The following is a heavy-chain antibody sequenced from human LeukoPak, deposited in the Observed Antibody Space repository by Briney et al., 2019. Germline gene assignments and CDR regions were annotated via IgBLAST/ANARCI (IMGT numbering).Heavy chain of an antibody. J-gene: IGHJ4*02. CDR3: ARDSGAMVRGTFDY. CDR1: GFTFSSYS. CDR2: ISSSSSTI. V-gene: IGHV3-48*01. D-gene: IGHD3-10*01. Sequence: GGSLRLSCAASGFTFSSYSMNWVRQAPGKGLEWVSYISSSSSTIYYADSVKGRFTISRDNAKNSLYLQMNSLRAEDTAVYYCARDSGAMVRGTFDYWGQGTLVTVSS.